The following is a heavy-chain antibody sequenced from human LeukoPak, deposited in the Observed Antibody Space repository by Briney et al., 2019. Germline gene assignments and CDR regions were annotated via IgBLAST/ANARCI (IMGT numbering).Heavy chain of an antibody. J-gene: IGHJ4*02. CDR2: IYYSGST. V-gene: IGHV4-39*01. CDR1: GGSISSSNYY. CDR3: ARQFDGDYVWDY. Sequence: PSETLSLTCTVSGGSISSSNYYWGWIRQPPGKGLEWIGSIYYSGSTYYNPSLKSRVTISVDTSKNQFSLKLSSVTAADTALYYCARQFDGDYVWDYWGQGTLVTVSS. D-gene: IGHD4-17*01.